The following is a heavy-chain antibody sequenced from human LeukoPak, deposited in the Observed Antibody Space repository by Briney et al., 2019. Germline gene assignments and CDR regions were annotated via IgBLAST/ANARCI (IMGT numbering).Heavy chain of an antibody. CDR3: ARDLEMATIGECFDY. J-gene: IGHJ4*02. Sequence: GGSLRLSCAASGFTFSSYSMNWVRQAPGKGLEWVSYISSSSSTIYYADSVKGRFTISRDNAKNSLYLQMNSLRAEDTAVYYCARDLEMATIGECFDYWGQGTLVTVSS. D-gene: IGHD5-24*01. CDR1: GFTFSSYS. CDR2: ISSSSSTI. V-gene: IGHV3-48*01.